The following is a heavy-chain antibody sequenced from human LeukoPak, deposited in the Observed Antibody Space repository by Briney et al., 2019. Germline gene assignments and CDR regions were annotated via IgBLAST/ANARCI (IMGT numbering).Heavy chain of an antibody. CDR1: GFAFNSYA. J-gene: IGHJ4*02. D-gene: IGHD3-16*02. CDR2: IRGSGSST. V-gene: IGHV3-23*01. CDR3: AKAAGRGVIEYYFDY. Sequence: QPGGSLRLSCVASGFAFNSYAMSWVRQAPGKGLEWVSGIRGSGSSTYYADSVKGRFTISRDNSKNTLYLQMNSLRAEDTAVYYCAKAAGRGVIEYYFDYWGQGTLVTVSS.